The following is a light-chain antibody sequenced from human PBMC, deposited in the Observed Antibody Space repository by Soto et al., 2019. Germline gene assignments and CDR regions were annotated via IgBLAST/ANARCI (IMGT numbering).Light chain of an antibody. CDR3: QQYNSWPPLT. CDR1: QSVGSN. Sequence: EIVMTQSPATLSVSPGERATLSCRASQSVGSNLAWYQQQPGQAPRLLIYGASTRATGIPARFSGSGSGTEFTLTISNLQSEDFAVFYCQQYNSWPPLTFGGGTKVEIK. J-gene: IGKJ4*01. V-gene: IGKV3-15*01. CDR2: GAS.